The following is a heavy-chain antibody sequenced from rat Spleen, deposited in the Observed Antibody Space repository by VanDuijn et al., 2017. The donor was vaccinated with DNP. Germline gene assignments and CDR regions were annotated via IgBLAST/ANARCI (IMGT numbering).Heavy chain of an antibody. CDR1: GINFNDYW. Sequence: EVQLVESGGGLVQPGRSLKLSCVASGINFNDYWMGWVRQAPGKGLEWIASIINSGGNTYYPDSVKGRFTISRDDAKNSLYLQMNSLRSEDTATYYCTRQLGLDYWGQGVMVTVSS. CDR2: IINSGGNT. V-gene: IGHV5-31*01. D-gene: IGHD5-1*01. CDR3: TRQLGLDY. J-gene: IGHJ2*01.